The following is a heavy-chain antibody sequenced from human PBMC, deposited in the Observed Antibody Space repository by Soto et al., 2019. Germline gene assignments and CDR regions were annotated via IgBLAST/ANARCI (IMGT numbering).Heavy chain of an antibody. CDR1: GGTFSSYT. J-gene: IGHJ5*02. CDR3: AREDPNYDVWSGYNNWFDP. Sequence: QVQLVQSGAEVQKPGSSVKVSCKASGGTFSSYTISWVRQAPGQGLEWMGRIIPILGIANYAQKFQERVTITADKSTSTAYMELSILRSEDTAVYYCAREDPNYDVWSGYNNWFDPWGQGTLVTVSS. D-gene: IGHD3-3*01. V-gene: IGHV1-69*08. CDR2: IIPILGIA.